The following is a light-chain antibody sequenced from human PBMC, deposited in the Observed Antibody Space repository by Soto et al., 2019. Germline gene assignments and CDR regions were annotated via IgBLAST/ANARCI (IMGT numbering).Light chain of an antibody. J-gene: IGKJ3*01. CDR3: QQYGISPLF. Sequence: EIVLTQSPGTLSLSPGERATISCRASQSVSSSYLAWYQQKPGQAPRRLIYGASSRATGIPDRFSGSGSGTDFTLTIISLEPEDFAVYYCQQYGISPLFFGPGTKVDIK. CDR2: GAS. V-gene: IGKV3-20*01. CDR1: QSVSSSY.